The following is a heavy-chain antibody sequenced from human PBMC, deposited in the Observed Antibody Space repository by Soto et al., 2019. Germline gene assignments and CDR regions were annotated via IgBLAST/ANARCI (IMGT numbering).Heavy chain of an antibody. V-gene: IGHV1-69*06. CDR1: GGTFSSYA. D-gene: IGHD3-10*01. J-gene: IGHJ5*02. Sequence: QVQLVQSGAEVKKPGSSVKVSCKASGGTFSSYAISWVRQAPGQGLEWMGGIIPIFGTANYAQKFQGRVTITADKSTSTAYMELSSLRSEDTAVYYCARVGWFGELYPGGGWFDPWGQGTLVTVSS. CDR2: IIPIFGTA. CDR3: ARVGWFGELYPGGGWFDP.